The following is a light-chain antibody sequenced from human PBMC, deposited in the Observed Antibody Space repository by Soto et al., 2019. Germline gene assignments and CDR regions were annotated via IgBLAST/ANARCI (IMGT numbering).Light chain of an antibody. CDR1: QSVSSN. Sequence: EIVMTQSPATLSVSPGERATLSCRASQSVSSNLAWYQQKPGQAPRLLIYGASTRATGIPARFSGSASGTDSTLTISSLQSEDFAVYYCQQYDNWPYTFGQGTKLEIK. CDR3: QQYDNWPYT. J-gene: IGKJ2*01. CDR2: GAS. V-gene: IGKV3-15*01.